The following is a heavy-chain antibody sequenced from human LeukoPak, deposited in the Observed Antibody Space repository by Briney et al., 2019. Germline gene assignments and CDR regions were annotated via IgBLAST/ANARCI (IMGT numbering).Heavy chain of an antibody. J-gene: IGHJ4*02. V-gene: IGHV3-64*01. CDR3: ATTTTVTTGFDY. D-gene: IGHD4-17*01. CDR2: ISSNGNT. CDR1: GFTFSTYG. Sequence: GGSLRLSCAASGFTFSTYGMYWVRQAPGKGLEYVSSISSNGNTYYANSVKGRFTISRDNSKNTLYLQMGSLRAEDMAVYYCATTTTVTTGFDYWGQGTLVTVSS.